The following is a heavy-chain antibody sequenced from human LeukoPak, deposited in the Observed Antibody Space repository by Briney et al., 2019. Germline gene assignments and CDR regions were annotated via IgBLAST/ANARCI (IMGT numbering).Heavy chain of an antibody. Sequence: SVKVSCKASGCTFISYAISWLRQPPARERAWMGRIIPIFGTAKYAQKFQGRVTITTDEYTNTVYLDLSSLRSDEQAVSYCARRYSYPDAFAIWGQGRMV. D-gene: IGHD5-18*01. CDR3: ARRYSYPDAFAI. CDR1: GCTFISYA. J-gene: IGHJ3*02. V-gene: IGHV1-69*05. CDR2: IIPIFGTA.